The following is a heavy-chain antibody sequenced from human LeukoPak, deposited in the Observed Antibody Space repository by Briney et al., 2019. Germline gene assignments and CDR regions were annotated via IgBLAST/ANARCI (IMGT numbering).Heavy chain of an antibody. D-gene: IGHD2-2*01. J-gene: IGHJ4*02. Sequence: SVKVSCKASGGTFSSYAISWVRQAPGQGLEWMGGIIPIFGTANYAQKLQGRVTMTTDTSTSTAYMELRSLRSDDTAVYYCARDRQPTYQLLIDYWGQGTLVTVSS. CDR3: ARDRQPTYQLLIDY. CDR1: GGTFSSYA. CDR2: IIPIFGTA. V-gene: IGHV1-69*05.